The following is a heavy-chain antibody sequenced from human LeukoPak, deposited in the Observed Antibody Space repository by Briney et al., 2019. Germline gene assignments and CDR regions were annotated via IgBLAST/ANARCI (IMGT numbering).Heavy chain of an antibody. J-gene: IGHJ6*03. D-gene: IGHD6-19*01. Sequence: SETLSLTCTVSGDSISSNNYYWGWIRQPPGKGLEWIVSIYYTGATYYNPSLKSRVTISVDTSRNQFSLKLSSVTAADTAEYYCARHKSVAAPGFYMDVWGKGTTVTVSS. CDR3: ARHKSVAAPGFYMDV. V-gene: IGHV4-39*01. CDR1: GDSISSNNYY. CDR2: IYYTGAT.